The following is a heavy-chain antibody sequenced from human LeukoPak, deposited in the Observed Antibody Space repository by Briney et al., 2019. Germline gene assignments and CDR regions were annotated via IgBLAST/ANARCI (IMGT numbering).Heavy chain of an antibody. CDR3: ARAVAGTQFAFDI. D-gene: IGHD6-19*01. J-gene: IGHJ3*02. V-gene: IGHV3-9*01. Sequence: GGSLRLSCAASGFTFDDYAIHWVRQAPGKGLEWVSGISWNSGSIGYADSVKGRFTISRDNAKNSLYLQMNSLRAEDTAVYYCARAVAGTQFAFDIWGQGTMVTVSS. CDR2: ISWNSGSI. CDR1: GFTFDDYA.